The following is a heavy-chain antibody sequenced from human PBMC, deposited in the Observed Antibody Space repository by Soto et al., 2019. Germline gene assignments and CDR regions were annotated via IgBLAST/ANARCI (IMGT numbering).Heavy chain of an antibody. J-gene: IGHJ4*02. D-gene: IGHD6-13*01. Sequence: PGGSLRLSCAASGFTFSSYWMSWVRQAPGKGQEWVANIKQDGSEKYYVDSVKGRFTISRDNAKNSLYLQMNSLRAEDTAVYYCARDVTGYSSSWTDYWGQGTLVTVSS. CDR1: GFTFSSYW. CDR3: ARDVTGYSSSWTDY. CDR2: IKQDGSEK. V-gene: IGHV3-7*03.